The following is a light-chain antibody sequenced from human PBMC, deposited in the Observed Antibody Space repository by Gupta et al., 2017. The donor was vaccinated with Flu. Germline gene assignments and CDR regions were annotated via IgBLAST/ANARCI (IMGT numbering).Light chain of an antibody. Sequence: VLTQSPDSLAVSLGERATINCKSSQSVLYSSNNKNYLAWYQQKPGQPPKLLIYWASTRESGVPDRFSGSGSGTDFTLTISSLQAEDVAVYYCQQYYSTSYTFGQGTKLEIK. J-gene: IGKJ2*01. CDR1: QSVLYSSNNKNY. V-gene: IGKV4-1*01. CDR3: QQYYSTSYT. CDR2: WAS.